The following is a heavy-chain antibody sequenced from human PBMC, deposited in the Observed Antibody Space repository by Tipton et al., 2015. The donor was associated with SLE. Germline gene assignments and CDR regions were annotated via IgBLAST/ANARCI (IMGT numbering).Heavy chain of an antibody. V-gene: IGHV4-34*01. Sequence: TLSLTCALSGESPSGYYWSWIRQSPGKGLEWIGQIHLLGATDYNPSLKSRVTLSVDASKNQFSLRLRSVTAADTAVYYCAREGSSTWYWYFDLWGRGTPVTVSS. J-gene: IGHJ2*01. D-gene: IGHD2-2*01. CDR2: IHLLGAT. CDR1: GESPSGYY. CDR3: AREGSSTWYWYFDL.